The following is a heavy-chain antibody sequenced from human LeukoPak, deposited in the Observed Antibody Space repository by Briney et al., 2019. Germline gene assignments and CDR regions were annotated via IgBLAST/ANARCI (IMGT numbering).Heavy chain of an antibody. CDR1: GFTFIDYD. D-gene: IGHD6-19*01. J-gene: IGHJ4*02. V-gene: IGHV3-13*01. Sequence: GGSLRLSCAASGFTFIDYDMHWVRQVIGKGLEWVSAIGIRGDTHYSGSLKGRFTISRGNAESSLYLQMNNLRAEDDAVYYCARGGIQVSGIDEFDYWGQGTLVTVSS. CDR2: IGIRGDT. CDR3: ARGGIQVSGIDEFDY.